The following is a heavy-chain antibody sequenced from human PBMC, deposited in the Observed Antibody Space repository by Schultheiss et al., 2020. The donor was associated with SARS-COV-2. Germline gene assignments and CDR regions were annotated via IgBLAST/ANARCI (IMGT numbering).Heavy chain of an antibody. Sequence: GGSLRLSCAASGFTVSSNYMSWVRQAPGKGLEWVSVIYSGGSTYYADSVKGRFTISRDNSKNTLYLQMNSLRAEDTAVYYCAKDPSRYSSGWFDYWGQGTLVTVSS. CDR1: GFTVSSNY. D-gene: IGHD6-19*01. CDR3: AKDPSRYSSGWFDY. CDR2: IYSGGST. V-gene: IGHV3-53*01. J-gene: IGHJ4*02.